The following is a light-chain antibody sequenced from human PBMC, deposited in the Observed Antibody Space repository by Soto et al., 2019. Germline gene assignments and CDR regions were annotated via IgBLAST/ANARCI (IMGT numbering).Light chain of an antibody. CDR3: QKCNSAPLT. J-gene: IGKJ4*01. CDR1: QGISNF. CDR2: AAS. V-gene: IGKV1-27*01. Sequence: DIQMTQSPSSLSVSVGDRVTITCRASQGISNFLAWYQQKPGKVPKLLIYAASTLQSGVPSRFSGSGSGTYFVLTISSLQPEDVAFYYCQKCNSAPLTFGGGTKVEIK.